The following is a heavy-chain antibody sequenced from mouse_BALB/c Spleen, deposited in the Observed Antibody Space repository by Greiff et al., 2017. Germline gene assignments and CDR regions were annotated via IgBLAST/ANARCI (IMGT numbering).Heavy chain of an antibody. V-gene: IGHV3-2*02. CDR3: ARGWDY. Sequence: DVKLQESGPGLVKPSQSLSLTCTVTGYSITSDYAWNWIRQFPGNKLEWMGYISYSGSTSYNPSLKSRISITRDTSKNQFFLQLNSVTTEDTATYYCARGWDYWGQGTTLTVSS. CDR2: ISYSGST. D-gene: IGHD3-3*01. J-gene: IGHJ2*01. CDR1: GYSITSDYA.